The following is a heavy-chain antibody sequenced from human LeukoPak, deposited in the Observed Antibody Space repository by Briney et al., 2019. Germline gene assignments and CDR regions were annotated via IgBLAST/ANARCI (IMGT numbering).Heavy chain of an antibody. CDR1: GFTISSYG. V-gene: IGHV3-23*01. CDR3: AKAFRGRDITMIVVTRNDAFDI. J-gene: IGHJ3*02. CDR2: ISGIGGNT. D-gene: IGHD3-22*01. Sequence: GGSLRLSCAASGFTISSYGMHWVRQAPGKGLEWVSGISGIGGNTYYADSVKGRFTISRDNSKNTLYLQMNSLRAEDTAVYYCAKAFRGRDITMIVVTRNDAFDIWGQGTMVTVSS.